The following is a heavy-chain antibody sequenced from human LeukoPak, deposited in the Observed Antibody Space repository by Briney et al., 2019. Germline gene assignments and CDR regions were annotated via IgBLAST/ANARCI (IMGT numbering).Heavy chain of an antibody. J-gene: IGHJ4*02. Sequence: GGSLRLSCAASGFTFDDYTMHWVRQAPGKGLEWVSLISWDGGSTYYADSVKGRFTISRDNSKNTLYLQMNSLRAEDTAVYYCAKELLGYGSGTFDYWGQGALVTVSS. CDR2: ISWDGGST. V-gene: IGHV3-43*01. CDR3: AKELLGYGSGTFDY. D-gene: IGHD3-10*01. CDR1: GFTFDDYT.